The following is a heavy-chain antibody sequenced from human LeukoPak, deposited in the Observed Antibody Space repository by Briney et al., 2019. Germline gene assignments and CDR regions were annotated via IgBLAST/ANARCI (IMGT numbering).Heavy chain of an antibody. CDR2: ISGSGGNT. D-gene: IGHD3-16*01. V-gene: IGHV3-23*01. J-gene: IGHJ4*02. CDR1: GFTFSSYG. Sequence: GGSLRLSCAASGFTFSSYGMSWVRQAPGKGLEWVSSISGSGGNTYYADSVKGRFTISRDNSKNTLFLHMNSLRAEDTAVYYCAKALGGYHFDYWGQGNLVPVFS. CDR3: AKALGGYHFDY.